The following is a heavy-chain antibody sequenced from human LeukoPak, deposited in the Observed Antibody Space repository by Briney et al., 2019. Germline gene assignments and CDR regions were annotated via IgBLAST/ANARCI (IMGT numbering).Heavy chain of an antibody. D-gene: IGHD5-24*01. J-gene: IGHJ2*01. CDR3: AKRGSVEMARPFDL. CDR1: GFTFSSYA. CDR2: ISGSGGST. Sequence: PGGSLRLSCAASGFTFSSYAMGWVRQAPGKGLEWVSAISGSGGSTYYADSVKGRFTIFRDNSKYTLYLQMNSLRAEDTAVYYCAKRGSVEMARPFDLWGRGTLVTVSS. V-gene: IGHV3-23*01.